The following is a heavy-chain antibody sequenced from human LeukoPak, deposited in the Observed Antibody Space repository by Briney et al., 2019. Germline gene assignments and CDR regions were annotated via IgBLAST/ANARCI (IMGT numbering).Heavy chain of an antibody. CDR3: AHGAMYQLDY. CDR2: IIGGGGST. CDR1: GFPFSSHG. Sequence: GGSLRLSCAASGFPFSSHGMSWVRQAPGKGLEWVSGIIGGGGSTYYADSVKGRFTISGDNSRNTLYLQMNSLRAEDTAVYYCAHGAMYQLDYWGQGTRVTVSS. V-gene: IGHV3-23*01. J-gene: IGHJ4*02. D-gene: IGHD2-2*01.